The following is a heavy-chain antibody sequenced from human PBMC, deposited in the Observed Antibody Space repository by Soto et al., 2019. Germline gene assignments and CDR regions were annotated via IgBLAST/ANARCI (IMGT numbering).Heavy chain of an antibody. V-gene: IGHV3-66*01. CDR1: GFTVSSYY. CDR2: IYSAGSA. Sequence: SLRLSCAASGFTVSSYYMSWVRQAPGKGLGWVSVIYSAGSADFADSVKGRFTISRDNSKNTLYLQMSSLRAEDTAVYYCARVPSSSYHYFDYWGQGTLVTVSS. D-gene: IGHD6-13*01. J-gene: IGHJ4*02. CDR3: ARVPSSSYHYFDY.